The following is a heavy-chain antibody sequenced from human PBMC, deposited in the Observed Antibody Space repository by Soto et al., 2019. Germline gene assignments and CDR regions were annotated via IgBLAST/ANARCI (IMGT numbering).Heavy chain of an antibody. CDR1: GFTFSNAW. Sequence: GGSLRLSCAASGFTFSNAWINWVRQAPGKGLEWVGRIKSKTDGGTTDFAAPVKGRFAISRDDSKDMVYLQMNSLKTEDTGIYCCTADSYSTMMVVRFDYWGHGTLVTISS. V-gene: IGHV3-15*07. J-gene: IGHJ4*01. CDR2: IKSKTDGGTT. CDR3: TADSYSTMMVVRFDY. D-gene: IGHD2-15*01.